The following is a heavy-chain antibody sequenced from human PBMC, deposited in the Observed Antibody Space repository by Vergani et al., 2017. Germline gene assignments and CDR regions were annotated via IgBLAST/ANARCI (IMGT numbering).Heavy chain of an antibody. CDR3: AKEGVEKDAFDI. J-gene: IGHJ3*02. D-gene: IGHD3-3*01. V-gene: IGHV3-9*01. CDR2: ISWNSGII. CDR1: GFTFDDYA. Sequence: EVQLVESGGGLVQPGRSLRLSCAASGFTFDDYAMHWVRQAPGKGLEWVSGISWNSGIIGYADSVKGRFTISRDNAKNSLYLQMNSLRAEDTALYYCAKEGVEKDAFDIWGQGTMVTVSS.